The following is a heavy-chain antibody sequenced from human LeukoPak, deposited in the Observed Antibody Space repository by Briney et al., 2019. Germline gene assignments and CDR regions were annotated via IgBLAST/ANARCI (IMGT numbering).Heavy chain of an antibody. J-gene: IGHJ4*02. CDR3: ARDLGIGY. Sequence: GGSLRLSCSASGFTFSSYRMKWLRQAPGKGLEWVSSISSSSSYIYYADSVKGRFTISRDNAKNSLYLQMNSLRAEDTAVYYCARDLGIGYWGQGTLVTVSS. CDR2: ISSSSSYI. D-gene: IGHD7-27*01. CDR1: GFTFSSYR. V-gene: IGHV3-21*01.